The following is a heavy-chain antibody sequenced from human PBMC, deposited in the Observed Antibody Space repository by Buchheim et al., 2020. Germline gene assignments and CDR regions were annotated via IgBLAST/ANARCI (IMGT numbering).Heavy chain of an antibody. CDR1: GFTFSGSA. CDR3: TRQRIVGANWFDP. Sequence: EVQLVESGGGLVQPGGSLKLSCAASGFTFSGSAMHWVRQASGKGLEWVGRIRSKANSYATAYAASVKGRFTISRDDSKNTSYLQMNSLKTEDTAVYYCTRQRIVGANWFDPWGQGTL. V-gene: IGHV3-73*02. D-gene: IGHD1-26*01. J-gene: IGHJ5*02. CDR2: IRSKANSYAT.